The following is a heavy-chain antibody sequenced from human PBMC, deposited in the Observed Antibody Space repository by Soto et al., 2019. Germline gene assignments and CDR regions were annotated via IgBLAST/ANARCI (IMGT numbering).Heavy chain of an antibody. CDR3: ARGGGWYDY. V-gene: IGHV4-59*01. J-gene: IGHJ4*02. CDR1: GGSISSYY. D-gene: IGHD6-19*01. Sequence: QVHLQESGPGLVKPSETLSLTCSVSGGSISSYYWSWIRQPPGKGLEWIGYIYSSGDTNYNPSLKGRVTISVDTSKNQFSLKLNSRAAADTAVYYCARGGGWYDYWGQGTLVTVSS. CDR2: IYSSGDT.